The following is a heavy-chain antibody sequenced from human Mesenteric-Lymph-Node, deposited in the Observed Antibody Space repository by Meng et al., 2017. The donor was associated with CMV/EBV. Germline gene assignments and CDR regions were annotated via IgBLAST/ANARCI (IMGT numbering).Heavy chain of an antibody. V-gene: IGHV1-2*02. CDR2: INPNSGGT. D-gene: IGHD3-3*01. J-gene: IGHJ6*02. CDR3: ARDLPLGYDFWSGYYRGRTYYYGMDV. CDR1: GYTFTGHY. Sequence: ASVKVSCKASGYTFTGHYIHWVRQAPGQGLEWMGWINPNSGGTNYAQKFQGRVTMTRDTSISTAYMELSRLRSDDTAVYYCARDLPLGYDFWSGYYRGRTYYYGMDVWGQGTTVTVSS.